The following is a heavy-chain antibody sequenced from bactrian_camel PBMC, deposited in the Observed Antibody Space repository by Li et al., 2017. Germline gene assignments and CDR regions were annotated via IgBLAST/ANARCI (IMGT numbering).Heavy chain of an antibody. CDR2: IDWDGST. V-gene: IGHV3S6*01. J-gene: IGHJ4*01. D-gene: IGHD4*01. Sequence: QVQLVESGGDSVQAGGSLRLSCVGAGYAYTSNCVAWFRQTPGKEREGVAGIDWDGSTTYAHSVRGRFTISRDNAKNTLYLQMNNLRPEDTATYYCAANSVCLPAVIATVDSVCEYNYSGQGTQVTVS. CDR3: AANSVCLPAVIATVDSVCEYNY. CDR1: GYAYTSNC.